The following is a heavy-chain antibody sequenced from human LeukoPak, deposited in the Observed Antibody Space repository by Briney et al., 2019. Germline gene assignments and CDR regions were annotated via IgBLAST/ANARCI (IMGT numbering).Heavy chain of an antibody. CDR1: GGSISSGSYY. J-gene: IGHJ5*02. Sequence: SQTLSLTCTVSGGSISSGSYYWSWIRQPAGKGLEWIGRIYTSGSTNYNPSLKSRVTISVDTSKNQFSLKLSSVTAADTAVYYCARERYQLLTYWFDPWGQGTLVTVSS. D-gene: IGHD2-2*01. V-gene: IGHV4-61*02. CDR2: IYTSGST. CDR3: ARERYQLLTYWFDP.